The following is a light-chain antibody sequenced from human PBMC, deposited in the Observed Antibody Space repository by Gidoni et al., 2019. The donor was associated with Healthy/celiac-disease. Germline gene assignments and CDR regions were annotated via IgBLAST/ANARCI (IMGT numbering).Light chain of an antibody. V-gene: IGKV3-20*01. CDR3: QQYCSTRIT. J-gene: IGKJ1*01. CDR1: PSVSSNY. CDR2: GAS. Sequence: EIVLTQSPGTLSLSPGERATISCSASPSVSSNYLAWYQQKLGQAPRLLIYGASNRATGIPDRFSGSGSGTDFTRTISSLEPEDFAVYHCQQYCSTRITFGQGTKVEIK.